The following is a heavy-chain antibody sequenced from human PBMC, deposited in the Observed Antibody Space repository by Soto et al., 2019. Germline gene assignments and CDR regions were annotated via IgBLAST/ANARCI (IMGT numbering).Heavy chain of an antibody. V-gene: IGHV4-59*01. Sequence: LQESVPGLVKASETLSLSCSVSFGPMRGYYWSWIRQPPGKGLEWIANIFYNGGANYNPSLRSRVTISVDKSKNSFSLRLTSVTPADTAVYYCERDGDHDYFYGMDIWGQGTTVTVS. J-gene: IGHJ6*02. CDR3: ERDGDHDYFYGMDI. CDR2: IFYNGGA. CDR1: FGPMRGYY. D-gene: IGHD7-27*01.